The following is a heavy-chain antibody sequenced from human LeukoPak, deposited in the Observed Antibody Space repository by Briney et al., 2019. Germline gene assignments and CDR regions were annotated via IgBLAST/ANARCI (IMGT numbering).Heavy chain of an antibody. Sequence: PGGSLRLSCAASGFTFSNYAMNWVRQAPGKGLEWVSLISGSTGSTYYADSVKGRFSISRDNSKNTVYLQMNSLRVEDTAVYYCAKGPVSAIEGATTLDYWGQGTLVTVSS. J-gene: IGHJ4*02. CDR1: GFTFSNYA. D-gene: IGHD1-26*01. CDR2: ISGSTGST. CDR3: AKGPVSAIEGATTLDY. V-gene: IGHV3-23*01.